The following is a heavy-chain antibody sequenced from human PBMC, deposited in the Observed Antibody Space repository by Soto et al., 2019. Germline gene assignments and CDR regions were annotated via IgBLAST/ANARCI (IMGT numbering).Heavy chain of an antibody. D-gene: IGHD3-3*01. CDR1: GFTSSSYS. J-gene: IGHJ6*02. CDR3: ASAREGFLYGMDV. CDR2: ISSSSSTI. Sequence: GGSLRLSCAASGFTSSSYSMNWVRQAPGKGLEWVSYISSSSSTIYYADSVKGRFTISRDNAKNSLYLQMNSLRDEDTSVYYCASAREGFLYGMDVWGQGTTVTVSS. V-gene: IGHV3-48*02.